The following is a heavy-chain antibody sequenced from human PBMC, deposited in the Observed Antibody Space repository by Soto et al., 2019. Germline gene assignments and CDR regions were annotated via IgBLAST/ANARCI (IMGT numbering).Heavy chain of an antibody. CDR1: GGTFSSYA. Sequence: AASVKVSCKASGGTFSSYAISWVRQAPGQGLEWMGGIIPIFGTANYAQKFQGRVTITADESTSTAYMELSSLRSEDTAVYYCARDPHYAAAFDYWGQGTLVNVSS. CDR3: ARDPHYAAAFDY. D-gene: IGHD6-25*01. CDR2: IIPIFGTA. J-gene: IGHJ4*02. V-gene: IGHV1-69*13.